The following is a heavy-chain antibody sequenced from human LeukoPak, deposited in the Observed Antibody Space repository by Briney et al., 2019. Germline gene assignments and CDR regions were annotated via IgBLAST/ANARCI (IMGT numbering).Heavy chain of an antibody. Sequence: PSETLSLTCTVSGGSISSSSYYWGWIRQPPGKGLEWIGSIYYSGSTYYNLSLKSRVTISVDTSKNQFSLKLSSVTAADTAVYYCARLSLELGLGYWGQGTLVTVSS. J-gene: IGHJ4*02. CDR3: ARLSLELGLGY. V-gene: IGHV4-39*01. CDR1: GGSISSSSYY. D-gene: IGHD1-7*01. CDR2: IYYSGST.